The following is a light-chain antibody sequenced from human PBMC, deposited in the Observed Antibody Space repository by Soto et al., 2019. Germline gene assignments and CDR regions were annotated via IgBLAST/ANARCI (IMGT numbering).Light chain of an antibody. CDR1: QSVSSY. J-gene: IGKJ5*01. CDR3: QQRSNWPPIT. Sequence: EIVLTQSPATLSLSPGESATLSCRASQSVSSYLAWYQQKPGQAPRLLIYDASNRATGIPARFSGSGSGTDFTLTTSSLEPEDFAVYYCQQRSNWPPITFGQGTRLENK. V-gene: IGKV3-11*01. CDR2: DAS.